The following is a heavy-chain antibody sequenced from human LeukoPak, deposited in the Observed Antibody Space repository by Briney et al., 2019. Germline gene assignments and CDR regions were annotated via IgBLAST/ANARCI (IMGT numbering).Heavy chain of an antibody. CDR3: ARLSNYDLFFHY. J-gene: IGHJ4*02. D-gene: IGHD3-9*01. CDR2: IRSKANSYAT. CDR1: GFTFSGSA. V-gene: IGHV3-73*01. Sequence: GGSLRLSCAASGFTFSGSAMHWVRQASGKGLEWVGRIRSKANSYATAYAASVKGRFTISRDDSKNTAYLQMNSLKTEDTAVYYCARLSNYDLFFHYWGLGTLVTVSS.